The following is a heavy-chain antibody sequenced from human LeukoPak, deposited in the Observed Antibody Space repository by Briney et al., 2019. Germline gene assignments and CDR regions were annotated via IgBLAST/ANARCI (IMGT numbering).Heavy chain of an antibody. V-gene: IGHV3-33*01. CDR3: AREGPPIFAYGDYDLPQYYFDY. Sequence: PGGSLRLSCAASGFTFSSYGMHWVRQAPGKGLEWVAVIWYDGSNKYYADSVKGRFTISRDNSKNTLYLQMNSLRAEDTAVYYCAREGPPIFAYGDYDLPQYYFDYWGQGTLVTVSS. CDR2: IWYDGSNK. J-gene: IGHJ4*02. D-gene: IGHD4-17*01. CDR1: GFTFSSYG.